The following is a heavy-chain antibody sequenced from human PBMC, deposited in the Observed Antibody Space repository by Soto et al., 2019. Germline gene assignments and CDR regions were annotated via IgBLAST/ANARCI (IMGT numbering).Heavy chain of an antibody. CDR1: GFTFSSYG. V-gene: IGHV3-33*01. J-gene: IGHJ5*02. CDR2: IWYDGSNK. CDR3: ARDRRPYCSSTSCYVGLGFDP. Sequence: QVQLVESGGGVVQPGRSLRLSCAASGFTFSSYGMHWVRQAPGTGLEWVAVIWYDGSNKYYVDSVKGPFTISRDNSKNTLYLQMNSITAEDTAVYYCARDRRPYCSSTSCYVGLGFDPCGQGTLVTVAS. D-gene: IGHD2-2*01.